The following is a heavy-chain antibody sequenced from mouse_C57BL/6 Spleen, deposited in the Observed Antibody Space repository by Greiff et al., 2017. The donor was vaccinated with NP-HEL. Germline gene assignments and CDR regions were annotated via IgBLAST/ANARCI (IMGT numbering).Heavy chain of an antibody. J-gene: IGHJ2*01. Sequence: QVQLQQPGAELVKPGASVKMSCKASGYTFTSYWITWVKQRPGQGLEWIGDIYPGSGSTNYNEKFKSKATLTVDTSSSTAYMQLSSLTSEDAAVYYCAKGGDGNVLFYFDYWGKGTTLTVSA. D-gene: IGHD2-1*01. CDR1: GYTFTSYW. CDR3: AKGGDGNVLFYFDY. CDR2: IYPGSGST. V-gene: IGHV1-55*01.